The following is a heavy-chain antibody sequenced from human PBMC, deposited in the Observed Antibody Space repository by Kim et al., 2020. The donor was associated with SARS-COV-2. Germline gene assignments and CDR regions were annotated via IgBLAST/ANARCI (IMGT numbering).Heavy chain of an antibody. CDR3: ARDPTVSYYYCGMDV. V-gene: IGHV3-33*01. D-gene: IGHD2-21*02. CDR1: GFTFSSYG. Sequence: GGSLRLSCAASGFTFSSYGMHWVRQAPGKGLEWVAVIWYDGSKKYYADSVKGRFTISRDNSKNTLYLQMNSLRAEDTAVYYCARDPTVSYYYCGMDVWGHGATV. J-gene: IGHJ6*02. CDR2: IWYDGSKK.